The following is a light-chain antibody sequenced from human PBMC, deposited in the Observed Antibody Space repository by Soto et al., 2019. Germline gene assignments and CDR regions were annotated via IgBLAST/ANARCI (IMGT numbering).Light chain of an antibody. V-gene: IGKV1-33*01. Sequence: DLQLTQSASSLSASVGDRVTITCQASQVITNYLNWYQQKPGKAPKLLIYDISTLEIGVPSRFGGSGSGTNFTFTITGLQPEDIATYYCQQYENLPYTFGQGTKLEI. CDR3: QQYENLPYT. J-gene: IGKJ2*01. CDR2: DIS. CDR1: QVITNY.